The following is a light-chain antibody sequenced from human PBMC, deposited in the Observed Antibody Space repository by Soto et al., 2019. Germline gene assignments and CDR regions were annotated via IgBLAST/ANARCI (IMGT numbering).Light chain of an antibody. V-gene: IGKV3-11*01. CDR2: QNS. J-gene: IGKJ1*01. Sequence: EIVLTQSPATLSSFPGDRVTLSCRASQYINTRLAWYQHRPGQAPRIIIYQNSIRAAGIPDRLSASGSGTDLNLTISEVQPEDFALYYCHQRQSWPRTCGQGTKVDIK. CDR1: QYINTR. CDR3: HQRQSWPRT.